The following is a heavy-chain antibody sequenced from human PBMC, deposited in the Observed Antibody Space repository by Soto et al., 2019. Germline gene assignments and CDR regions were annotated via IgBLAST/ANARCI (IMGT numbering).Heavy chain of an antibody. Sequence: PGEALKISSKGSGYSFTNSWIGWVHQMPGKGLELMGIIYPVDSDNRYSPSFQGQIIISADTSISTAYLQWSSLKASDTAMYYCARHDSYPRYCRGGSCSYYYYGMDVWGQGTTVTVSS. CDR3: ARHDSYPRYCRGGSCSYYYYGMDV. D-gene: IGHD2-15*01. V-gene: IGHV5-51*07. J-gene: IGHJ6*02. CDR1: GYSFTNSW. CDR2: IYPVDSDN.